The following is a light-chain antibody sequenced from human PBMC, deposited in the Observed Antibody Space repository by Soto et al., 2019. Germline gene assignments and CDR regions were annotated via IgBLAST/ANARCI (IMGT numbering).Light chain of an antibody. Sequence: QSALTQPASVSGSPGQSITISCTGTSSDVGSYNLVSWYQQHPGKAPKLMIYEGSKRPSGVSNRFSGSKSGNTASLTVSGLQAEDVADYYCCSYAGSITCYVFGTGTNVTVL. CDR1: SSDVGSYNL. V-gene: IGLV2-23*01. J-gene: IGLJ1*01. CDR3: CSYAGSITCYV. CDR2: EGS.